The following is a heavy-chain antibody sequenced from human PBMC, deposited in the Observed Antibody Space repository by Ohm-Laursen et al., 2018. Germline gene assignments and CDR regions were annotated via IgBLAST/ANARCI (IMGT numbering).Heavy chain of an antibody. D-gene: IGHD3-10*01. Sequence: TLSLTCTVSGGSISSGGYYWSWIRQHPGKGLEWIGYIYYSGSTYYNPSLKSRVTISVDTSKNQFSLKLSSVTAADTAVYYCARDRAGVGELFHDAFDIWGQGTMVTVSS. CDR3: ARDRAGVGELFHDAFDI. V-gene: IGHV4-31*03. CDR1: GGSISSGGYY. CDR2: IYYSGST. J-gene: IGHJ3*02.